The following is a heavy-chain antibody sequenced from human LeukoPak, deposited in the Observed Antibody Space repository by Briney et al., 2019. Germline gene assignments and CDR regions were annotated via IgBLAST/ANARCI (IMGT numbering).Heavy chain of an antibody. CDR3: ARARITMIAIFDY. CDR2: IYYSGST. CDR1: GGSISSSSYY. V-gene: IGHV4-39*01. D-gene: IGHD3-22*01. J-gene: IGHJ4*02. Sequence: PSETLSLTCTVSGGSISSSSYYWGWIRQPPGKGLEWIGSIYYSGSTYYNPSLKSRVTISVDTSKNQFSLKLSSVTAADTAVYYCARARITMIAIFDYWGQGTLVTVSS.